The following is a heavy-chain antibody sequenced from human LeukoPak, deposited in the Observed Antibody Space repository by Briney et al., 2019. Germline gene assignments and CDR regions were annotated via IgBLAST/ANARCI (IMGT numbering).Heavy chain of an antibody. Sequence: SGGSLRLSCAASGFTFSSYAMHWVRQAPGKGLDGVAVISYDGSNKYYADSVKGRFTISRDNSKNTLYLQMNSLRAEDTAVYYCARGVVPAAISYYGMAVWGQGTTVTVS. CDR3: ARGVVPAAISYYGMAV. CDR1: GFTFSSYA. CDR2: ISYDGSNK. J-gene: IGHJ6*02. V-gene: IGHV3-30-3*01. D-gene: IGHD2-2*01.